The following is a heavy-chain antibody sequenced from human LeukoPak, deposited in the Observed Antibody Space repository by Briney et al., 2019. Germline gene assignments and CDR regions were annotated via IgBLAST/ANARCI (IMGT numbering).Heavy chain of an antibody. CDR3: ATSGVRGVIIPSFDY. CDR1: GGSFSGYY. Sequence: SGTLSLTCAVYGGSFSGYYWSWIRQPPGKGREWIGEINHSGSTNYNPSLKSRATISVDTSKNQFSLKLSSVTAADTAVYYCATSGVRGVIIPSFDYWGQGTLVTVSS. D-gene: IGHD3-10*01. CDR2: INHSGST. V-gene: IGHV4-34*01. J-gene: IGHJ4*02.